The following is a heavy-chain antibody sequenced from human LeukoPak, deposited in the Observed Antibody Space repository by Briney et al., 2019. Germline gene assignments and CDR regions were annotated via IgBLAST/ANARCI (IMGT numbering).Heavy chain of an antibody. CDR2: ISGSGGNT. Sequence: PGGSLRLSCAASGFTFSTYAMTWVRQAPGQGLEWVSSISGSGGNTYYADSVKGRFTISRDNSKNTLYLQMNSLRAVDTAVYYCAKPEVRYFDWLLYFDQWGQGTLVTVSS. CDR1: GFTFSTYA. D-gene: IGHD3-9*01. V-gene: IGHV3-23*01. CDR3: AKPEVRYFDWLLYFDQ. J-gene: IGHJ4*02.